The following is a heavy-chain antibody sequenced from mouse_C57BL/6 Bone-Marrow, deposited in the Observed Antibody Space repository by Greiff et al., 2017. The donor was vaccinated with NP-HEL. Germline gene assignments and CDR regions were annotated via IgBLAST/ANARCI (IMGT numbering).Heavy chain of an antibody. CDR2: INPNYGTT. CDR1: GYSFTDYN. J-gene: IGHJ3*01. Sequence: VHVKQSGPELVKPGASVKISCKASGYSFTDYNMNWVKQSNGKSLEWIGVINPNYGTTSYNQKFKGKATLTVDQSSSTAYMQLNSLTSEDSAVYYCESPITTEGFAYWGQGTLVTVSA. D-gene: IGHD1-1*01. V-gene: IGHV1-39*01. CDR3: ESPITTEGFAY.